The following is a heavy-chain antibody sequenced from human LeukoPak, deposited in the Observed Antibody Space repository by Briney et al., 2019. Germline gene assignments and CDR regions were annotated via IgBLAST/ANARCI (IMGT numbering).Heavy chain of an antibody. Sequence: ASVKVSCKASGYIFTGYYMYWVRQAPGQGLEWMGWINPNSGGTNYEQKFQGRVTMTRDTSISTAYMELRSLRSDDTAVYYCARGPIIDIAIVPAADEYYYMDVWGKGTTVTVSS. CDR2: INPNSGGT. J-gene: IGHJ6*03. D-gene: IGHD2-2*01. V-gene: IGHV1-2*02. CDR1: GYIFTGYY. CDR3: ARGPIIDIAIVPAADEYYYMDV.